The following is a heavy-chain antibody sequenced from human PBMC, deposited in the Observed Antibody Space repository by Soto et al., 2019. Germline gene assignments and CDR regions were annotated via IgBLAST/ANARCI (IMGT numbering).Heavy chain of an antibody. CDR1: GGSISSGDYY. V-gene: IGHV4-30-4*01. J-gene: IGHJ4*02. D-gene: IGHD6-19*01. Sequence: SETLSLTCTVSGGSISSGDYYWSWIRQPPGKGLEWIGYIYSSGTTYYNPSLKSRVTISVDTSKNQFSLKLTSVTAADTAVYYCATTFGYNSGCYRFDYWGQGTLVTVST. CDR3: ATTFGYNSGCYRFDY. CDR2: IYSSGTT.